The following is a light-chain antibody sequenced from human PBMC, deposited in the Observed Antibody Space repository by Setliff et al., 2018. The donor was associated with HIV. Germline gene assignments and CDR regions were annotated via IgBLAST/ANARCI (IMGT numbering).Light chain of an antibody. CDR3: CSYTSSLTYV. V-gene: IGLV2-14*03. CDR2: DVS. Sequence: QSALTQPASVSGSPGQSITISCSGSSSDVGSYNFVSWYQQHPGKAPQVIIYDVSRRSSGVSSRFSGSKSGNTASLTISGLQAEDQADYYCCSYTSSLTYVFGTGTKVTVL. CDR1: SSDVGSYNF. J-gene: IGLJ1*01.